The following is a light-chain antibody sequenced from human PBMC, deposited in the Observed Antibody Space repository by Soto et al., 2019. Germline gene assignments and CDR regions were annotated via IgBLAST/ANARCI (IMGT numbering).Light chain of an antibody. J-gene: IGLJ3*02. Sequence: QAVVTQEPSLTVSPGGTVTLTCGSSTGAVTSGHYPDWFQQKPGQAPRTLVYNTSDKHSWAPARFSGSLLGGKAALTLSGAQPEDEAEYYCLLSYSGARVFGGGTKLTVL. V-gene: IGLV7-46*01. CDR2: NTS. CDR1: TGAVTSGHY. CDR3: LLSYSGARV.